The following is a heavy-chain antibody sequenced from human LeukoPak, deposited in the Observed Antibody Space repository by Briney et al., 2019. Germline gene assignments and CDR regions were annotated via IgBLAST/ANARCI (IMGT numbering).Heavy chain of an antibody. J-gene: IGHJ4*02. D-gene: IGHD4-17*01. CDR1: GFTFSSYA. CDR2: ISGSGGST. CDR3: AEILSSVTPPAFDY. Sequence: PGGSLRLSCAASGFTFSSYAMSWVCQAPGKGLEWVSAISGSGGSTYYADSVKGRFTISRDNSKNTLYLQMNSLRAEDTAVYYCAEILSSVTPPAFDYWGQGTLVTVSS. V-gene: IGHV3-23*01.